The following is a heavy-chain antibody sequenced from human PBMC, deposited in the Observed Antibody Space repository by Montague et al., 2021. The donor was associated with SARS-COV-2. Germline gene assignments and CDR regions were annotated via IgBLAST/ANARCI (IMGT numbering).Heavy chain of an antibody. Sequence: SETLSLTCAVYGGSFSGYYWTWIRQPPGKGLEWIGEINHSGSANYNPSLKRRVTISVDTSKNQFSLKLNSVTAADTAVYYCARLGEGVVPAPILGVGPYYSTFYMSVWGKGATVTVSS. CDR3: ARLGEGVVPAPILGVGPYYSTFYMSV. V-gene: IGHV4-34*01. D-gene: IGHD2-2*02. CDR1: GGSFSGYY. J-gene: IGHJ6*03. CDR2: INHSGSA.